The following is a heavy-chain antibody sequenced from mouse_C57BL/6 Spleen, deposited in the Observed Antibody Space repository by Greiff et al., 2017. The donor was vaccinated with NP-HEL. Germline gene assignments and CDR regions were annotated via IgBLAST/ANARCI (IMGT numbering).Heavy chain of an antibody. CDR1: GYAFSSYW. J-gene: IGHJ2*01. Sequence: VMLVESGAELVKPGASVKISCKASGYAFSSYWMNWVKQRPGKGLEWIGQIYPGDGDTNYNGKFKGKATLTADKSSSTAYMQLSSLTSEDSAVYFCARYGGYYYFDYWGQGTTLTVSS. D-gene: IGHD2-3*01. V-gene: IGHV1-80*01. CDR2: IYPGDGDT. CDR3: ARYGGYYYFDY.